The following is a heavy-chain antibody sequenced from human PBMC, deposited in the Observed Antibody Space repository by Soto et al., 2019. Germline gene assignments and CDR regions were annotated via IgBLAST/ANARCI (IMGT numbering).Heavy chain of an antibody. Sequence: EVQLLESGGGLVQPGGSLRLSCAASGFTFSSYAMGWVRQAPGKGLEWVSAITGSGGDTYYIDSVNGRFTTSRDNSKNTLYLQMTSLRAEDTAVYYGAKLGDNSWSPHYYFDSWGQGSLVTVSS. V-gene: IGHV3-23*01. J-gene: IGHJ4*02. CDR2: ITGSGGDT. CDR3: AKLGDNSWSPHYYFDS. CDR1: GFTFSSYA. D-gene: IGHD1-1*01.